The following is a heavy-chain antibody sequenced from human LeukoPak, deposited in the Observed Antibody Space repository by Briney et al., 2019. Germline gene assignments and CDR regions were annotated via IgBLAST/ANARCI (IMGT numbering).Heavy chain of an antibody. CDR3: AKDCNGGNCYIDY. D-gene: IGHD2-15*01. Sequence: GGSLRLSCAASGFTFTNYAMSWVRQAPGKGLEWVSGMSGRGVSTYYADSVRGRFTISSDNSKNTLYLQMNSLRAEDAAIYYCAKDCNGGNCYIDYWGQGTLVTVAS. J-gene: IGHJ4*02. CDR2: MSGRGVST. CDR1: GFTFTNYA. V-gene: IGHV3-23*01.